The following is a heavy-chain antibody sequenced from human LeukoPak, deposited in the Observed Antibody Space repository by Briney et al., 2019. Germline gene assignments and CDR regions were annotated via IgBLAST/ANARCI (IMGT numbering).Heavy chain of an antibody. CDR1: GGSISSSSYY. CDR3: ASLHLRGY. Sequence: ASETLSLTCTVSGGSISSSSYYWGWIRQPPGKGLEWIGSIYYSGSTYYNPSLKSRVTISVDTSKNQFSLKLSSVTAADTAVYYCASLHLRGYWGQGTLVTVSS. CDR2: IYYSGST. J-gene: IGHJ4*02. V-gene: IGHV4-39*01. D-gene: IGHD4-11*01.